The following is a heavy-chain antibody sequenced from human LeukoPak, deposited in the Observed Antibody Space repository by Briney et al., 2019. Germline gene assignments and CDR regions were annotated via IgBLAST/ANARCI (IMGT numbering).Heavy chain of an antibody. Sequence: GESLKISCKGSGYMFGNSWIGWVRQMPGKGLEWMGITYPGESESIYSPSFQGQVTISADKSTSTAYLQWSSLKASDTAMYYCVRGSAFCISATTWYFDCWGQGTRVTVSP. CDR1: GYMFGNSW. D-gene: IGHD1-7*01. J-gene: IGHJ4*02. CDR3: VRGSAFCISATTWYFDC. V-gene: IGHV5-51*01. CDR2: TYPGESES.